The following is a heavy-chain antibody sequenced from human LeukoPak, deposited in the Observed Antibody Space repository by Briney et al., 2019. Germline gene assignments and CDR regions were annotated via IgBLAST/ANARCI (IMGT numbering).Heavy chain of an antibody. CDR2: ISGGGETR. CDR3: GRYYVMDV. CDR1: GFTFSLYE. Sequence: GGSLRLSCAASGFTFSLYEMNWVRQAPVKGLEWVSYISGGGETRYYADSVKGRFTISRDNGKNSLYLQMNSLRAEDTAVYYCGRYYVMDVWGQGTSVTVSS. J-gene: IGHJ6*02. V-gene: IGHV3-48*03.